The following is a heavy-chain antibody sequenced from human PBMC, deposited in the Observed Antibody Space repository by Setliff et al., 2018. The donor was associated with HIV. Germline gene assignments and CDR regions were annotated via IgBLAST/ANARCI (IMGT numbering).Heavy chain of an antibody. CDR1: GFSFGSYW. J-gene: IGHJ4*02. CDR3: TPPPGTY. Sequence: GESLKISCAASGFSFGSYWMSWVRQAPGKGLEWVGIIKSKAYGETTEYAASVKGRFTLSRDDSKSIAYLQMNSLKTEDTGVYYCTPPPGTYWGQGTLVTVSS. D-gene: IGHD1-1*01. CDR2: IKSKAYGETT. V-gene: IGHV3-49*04.